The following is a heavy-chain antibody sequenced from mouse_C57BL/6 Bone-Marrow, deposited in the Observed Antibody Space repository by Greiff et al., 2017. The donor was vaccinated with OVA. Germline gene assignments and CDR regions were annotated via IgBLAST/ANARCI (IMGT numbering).Heavy chain of an antibody. D-gene: IGHD1-1*01. Sequence: EVQLVESGGGLVQPKGSLKLSCAASGFSFNTYAMNWVRQAPGTGLEWVARIRSKSNNYATYYADSVKDRFTISRDASESMLYLQMNNVKTEDTAMYYCVRHPPFIKPYWGQGTTLTVSS. CDR2: IRSKSNNYAT. V-gene: IGHV10-1*01. CDR1: GFSFNTYA. J-gene: IGHJ2*01. CDR3: VRHPPFIKPY.